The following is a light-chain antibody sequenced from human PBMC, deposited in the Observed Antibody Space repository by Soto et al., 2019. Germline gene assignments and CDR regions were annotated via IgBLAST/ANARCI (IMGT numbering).Light chain of an antibody. V-gene: IGKV3-15*01. Sequence: EIVMTPSPATLSVSPGERATLSCRASQSVGNNLAWYQQTPGQAPRLLIYGASTRATGIPARFSGGGSGTDFTLTISSLQSEDFAVYYCQQFHNWPRTFGQGTKGDIK. CDR2: GAS. J-gene: IGKJ1*01. CDR3: QQFHNWPRT. CDR1: QSVGNN.